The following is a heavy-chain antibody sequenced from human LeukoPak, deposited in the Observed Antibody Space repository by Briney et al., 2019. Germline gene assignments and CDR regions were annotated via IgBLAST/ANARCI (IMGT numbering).Heavy chain of an antibody. CDR1: GYTFTSYG. CDR2: ISAYNGNT. Sequence: GASVKVSCKASGYTFTSYGISWVRQAPEQGLEWMGWISAYNGNTNYAQKLQGRVTMTTDTSTSTAYMELRSLRSDDTAVYYCARDRVAGYYYYGMDVWGQGTTVTVSS. V-gene: IGHV1-18*01. D-gene: IGHD6-19*01. CDR3: ARDRVAGYYYYGMDV. J-gene: IGHJ6*02.